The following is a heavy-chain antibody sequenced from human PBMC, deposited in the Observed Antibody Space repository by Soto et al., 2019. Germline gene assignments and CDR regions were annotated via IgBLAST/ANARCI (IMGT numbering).Heavy chain of an antibody. CDR1: GYTFTSYA. CDR3: ARDDGEASNXNYFTRYYYYGMDV. D-gene: IGHD1-7*01. J-gene: IGHJ6*02. V-gene: IGHV1-3*01. CDR2: INAGNGNT. Sequence: GASVKVSCKASGYTFTSYAMHWVRQAPGQRLEWMGWINAGNGNTKYSQKFQGRVTITRDTSASTAYMELSSLRSEDTAVYYCARDDGEASNXNYFTRYYYYGMDVWGQGTTVTVSS.